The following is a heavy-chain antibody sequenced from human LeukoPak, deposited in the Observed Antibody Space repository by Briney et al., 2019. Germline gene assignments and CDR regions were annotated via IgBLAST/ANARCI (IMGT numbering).Heavy chain of an antibody. Sequence: GGSLRLPCAASGFTVSSNYMSWVRQAPGKGLECVSVIYSGGSTYYADSVKGRFTISRDNSKNTLYLQMNSLRAEDTAVYYCARARVSSGWYGFFDYWGQGTLVTVSS. CDR2: IYSGGST. J-gene: IGHJ4*02. CDR3: ARARVSSGWYGFFDY. D-gene: IGHD6-19*01. V-gene: IGHV3-53*01. CDR1: GFTVSSNY.